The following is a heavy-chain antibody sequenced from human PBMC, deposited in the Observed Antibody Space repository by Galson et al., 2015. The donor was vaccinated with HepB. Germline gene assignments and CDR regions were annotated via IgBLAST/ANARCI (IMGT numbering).Heavy chain of an antibody. CDR3: ARDDDYVWGSYRSSSPYYYYGMDV. V-gene: IGHV1-18*04. D-gene: IGHD3-16*02. Sequence: SVKVSCKASGYTFTSYGISWVRQAPGQGLEWMGWISAYNGNTNYAQKLQGRVTMTTDTSTSTAYMELRSLRSDDTAVYYCARDDDYVWGSYRSSSPYYYYGMDVWGQGTTVTVSS. J-gene: IGHJ6*02. CDR2: ISAYNGNT. CDR1: GYTFTSYG.